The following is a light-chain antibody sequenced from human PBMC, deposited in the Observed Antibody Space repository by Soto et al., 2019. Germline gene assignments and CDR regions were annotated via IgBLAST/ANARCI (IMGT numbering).Light chain of an antibody. CDR2: GAS. J-gene: IGKJ1*01. Sequence: EIVLTQSPRTLSLSPGERATLSCRASQSVRTNYLAWYQQKPGQAPRLLIYGASSRATGIPDRFSGSGSGTDFPLPISRLEPEDSVVDDCQQYGSSPTFGQGTKVDIK. CDR3: QQYGSSPT. V-gene: IGKV3-20*01. CDR1: QSVRTNY.